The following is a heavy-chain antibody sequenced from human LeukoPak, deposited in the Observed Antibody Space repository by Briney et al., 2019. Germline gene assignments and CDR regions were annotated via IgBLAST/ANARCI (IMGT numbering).Heavy chain of an antibody. CDR3: AREGSEMGYYFDY. V-gene: IGHV3-30-3*01. Sequence: PGGSLRLSCAASGFTFSSYAMRWVRQAPGKGLEWVAVISYDGSNKYYADSVKGRFTISRDNSKNTLYLQMNSLRAEDTAVYYCAREGSEMGYYFDYWGQGTLVTVSS. J-gene: IGHJ4*02. D-gene: IGHD1-14*01. CDR2: ISYDGSNK. CDR1: GFTFSSYA.